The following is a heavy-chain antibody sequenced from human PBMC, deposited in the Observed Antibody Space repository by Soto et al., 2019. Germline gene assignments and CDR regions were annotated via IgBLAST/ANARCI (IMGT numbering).Heavy chain of an antibody. CDR2: INPNGGST. J-gene: IGHJ4*02. CDR3: AASVNSAMAFEY. D-gene: IGHD5-18*01. V-gene: IGHV1-46*01. CDR1: GYTFTHYY. Sequence: VASVKVSCKASGYTFTHYYMHWVRQAPGQGLEWMGIINPNGGSTTYAQRFRAGFTMTRDTSTSTVYMELSSLRSEASAVYYCAASVNSAMAFEYLGQGTLVTVSS.